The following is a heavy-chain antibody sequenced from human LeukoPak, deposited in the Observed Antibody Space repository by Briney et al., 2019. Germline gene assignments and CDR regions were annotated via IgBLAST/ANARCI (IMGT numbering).Heavy chain of an antibody. Sequence: GRSLRLSCAASAFTFSSYAMSWVRQAPGKGLEWVSVISGDTKNTYYADSVRGRFAISRDNSRNTLYLQMNSLRVEDTAVYYCAKMRPLVGSTAFDYWGQGTLVTVSS. J-gene: IGHJ4*02. CDR2: ISGDTKNT. V-gene: IGHV3-23*01. CDR1: AFTFSSYA. D-gene: IGHD1-26*01. CDR3: AKMRPLVGSTAFDY.